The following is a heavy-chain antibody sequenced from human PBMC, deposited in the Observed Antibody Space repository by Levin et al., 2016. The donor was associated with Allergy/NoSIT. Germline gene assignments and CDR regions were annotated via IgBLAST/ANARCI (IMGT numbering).Heavy chain of an antibody. CDR1: GVSIATHNYY. J-gene: IGHJ4*02. CDR2: IYYSGGS. CDR3: ARLNYYDDTGDF. V-gene: IGHV4-30-4*01. D-gene: IGHD3-16*01. Sequence: SETLSLTCSVSGVSIATHNYYWSWVRQPPGKGLEWIGYIYYSGGSYYNPSLKSRLSISVDTSRDQFFLNLTSVTAADTAMYFCARLNYYDDTGDFWGPGAMVTVSS.